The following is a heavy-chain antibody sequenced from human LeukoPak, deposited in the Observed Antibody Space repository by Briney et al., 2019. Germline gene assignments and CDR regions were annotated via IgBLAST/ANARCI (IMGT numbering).Heavy chain of an antibody. Sequence: SETLSLTCAVYGGSFSGYYWSWIRQPPGKWLEWIGEINHSGSTNYNPSLKSRVTISVDTSKNQFSLKLSSVTAADTAVYYCARVGRGYCSSTSCSIIDYWGQGTLVTVSS. CDR3: ARVGRGYCSSTSCSIIDY. D-gene: IGHD2-2*01. V-gene: IGHV4-34*01. CDR1: GGSFSGYY. J-gene: IGHJ4*02. CDR2: INHSGST.